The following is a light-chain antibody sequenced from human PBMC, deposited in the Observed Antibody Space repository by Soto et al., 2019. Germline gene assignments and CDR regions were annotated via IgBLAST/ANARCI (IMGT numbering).Light chain of an antibody. J-gene: IGKJ5*01. CDR2: DAS. CDR3: QQRSNWPLVT. V-gene: IGKV3-11*01. CDR1: QSVSSY. Sequence: EIVLTQSPATLALSPGERATLSCRASQSVSSYLACDQQKPGQAPRLLIYDASNRATGIPARFSGSGSGTDFTLTISSLEPEDFAVYYCQQRSNWPLVTFGQGTRLEIK.